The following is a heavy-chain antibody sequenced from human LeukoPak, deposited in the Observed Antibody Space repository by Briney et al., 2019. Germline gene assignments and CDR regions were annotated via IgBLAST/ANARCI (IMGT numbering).Heavy chain of an antibody. CDR2: IYYSGST. D-gene: IGHD3-22*01. CDR3: ARGRRLLLRYYYCYMDV. V-gene: IGHV4-39*07. Sequence: SETLSLTCTVSGGSISSSSYYWGWIRQPPGKGLEWIGSIYYSGSTNYNPSLKSRVTISVDTSKNQFSLKLSSVTAADTAVYYCARGRRLLLRYYYCYMDVWGKGTTVTVSS. J-gene: IGHJ6*03. CDR1: GGSISSSSYY.